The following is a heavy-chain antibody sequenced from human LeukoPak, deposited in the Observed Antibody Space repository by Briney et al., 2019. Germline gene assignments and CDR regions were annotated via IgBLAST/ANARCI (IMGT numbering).Heavy chain of an antibody. CDR2: IYYSGRT. CDR1: GGSISSYY. D-gene: IGHD3-22*01. CDR3: ARDSYYDSSGYFHDAFDM. V-gene: IGHV4-59*01. J-gene: IGHJ3*02. Sequence: PSETLSLTCTVSGGSISSYYWNWIRQPPGKGLQWIGYIYYSGRTNYNPSLKSRVTISVDTSKNQFSLKLSSVTAADTAVYYCARDSYYDSSGYFHDAFDMWGQGTMVTVSS.